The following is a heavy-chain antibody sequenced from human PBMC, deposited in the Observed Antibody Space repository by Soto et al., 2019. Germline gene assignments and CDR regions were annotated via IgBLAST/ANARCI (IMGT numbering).Heavy chain of an antibody. J-gene: IGHJ4*02. CDR3: ARDWYYYDSSGYQRVYYFDY. CDR2: IFYSGST. Sequence: SETLSLTCTVSGGSVSSGSYYWSRLRQPPGKELEGNGYIFYSGSTIYNSSLNSRVTISVDTSNYQFFLRLSSVTAADTVVYYCARDWYYYDSSGYQRVYYFDYWGQGTLVTVSS. CDR1: GGSVSSGSYY. D-gene: IGHD3-22*01. V-gene: IGHV4-61*01.